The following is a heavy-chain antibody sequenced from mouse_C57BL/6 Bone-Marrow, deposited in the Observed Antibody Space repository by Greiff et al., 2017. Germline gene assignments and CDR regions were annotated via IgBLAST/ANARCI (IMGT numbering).Heavy chain of an antibody. J-gene: IGHJ4*01. D-gene: IGHD1-1*01. CDR3: ARKAPDYYGSSSYYYAMDY. CDR2: IYPGDGDT. CDR1: GYAFSSYW. V-gene: IGHV1-80*01. Sequence: VKLVESGAELVKPGASVKISCKASGYAFSSYWMNWVKQRPGKGLEWIGQIYPGDGDTNYNGKFKGKATLTADKSSSTAYMQLSSLTSEDSAVYFCARKAPDYYGSSSYYYAMDYWGQGTSVTVSS.